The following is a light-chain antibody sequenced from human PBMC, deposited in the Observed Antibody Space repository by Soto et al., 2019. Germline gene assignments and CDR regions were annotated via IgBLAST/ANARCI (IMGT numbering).Light chain of an antibody. CDR2: VAS. Sequence: DIQMTQSLSSLSASVGDSVTITCRASQSISNSLTWYQQKPGKAPTFLIYVASTLQRGVPSRFTGSGSGTDFTLTICSVQPEDFATYYCQQLCSPHYAVGQGTKVEIK. CDR1: QSISNS. CDR3: QQLCSPHYA. J-gene: IGKJ2*01. V-gene: IGKV1-39*01.